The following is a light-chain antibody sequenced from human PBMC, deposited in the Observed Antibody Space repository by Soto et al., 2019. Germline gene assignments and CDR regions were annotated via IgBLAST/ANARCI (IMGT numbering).Light chain of an antibody. J-gene: IGKJ5*01. CDR2: DAS. V-gene: IGKV3-11*01. CDR3: QQRSNWPPLIT. CDR1: QTVRNNY. Sequence: VLTQSPGTLSLSPGERATLSCRASQTVRNNYLAWYQQKPGQAPRLLIYDASNRATGIPARFSGSGSGTDFTLTISSLEPEDFAVYYCQQRSNWPPLITFGQGTRLEIK.